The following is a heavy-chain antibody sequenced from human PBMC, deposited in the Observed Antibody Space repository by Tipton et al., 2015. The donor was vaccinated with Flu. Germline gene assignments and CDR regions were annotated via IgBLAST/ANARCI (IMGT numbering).Heavy chain of an antibody. V-gene: IGHV4-59*08. CDR3: ARQTSMAARPEFDY. D-gene: IGHD6-6*01. CDR2: IYYSGST. J-gene: IGHJ4*02. CDR1: GGSISSYY. Sequence: TLSLTCTVSGGSISSYYWSWIRQPPGKGLEWIGYIYYSGSTNYNPSLKSRVTISVGTSKNQFSLKLSSVTAADTAVYYCARQTSMAARPEFDYWGQGTLVTVSS.